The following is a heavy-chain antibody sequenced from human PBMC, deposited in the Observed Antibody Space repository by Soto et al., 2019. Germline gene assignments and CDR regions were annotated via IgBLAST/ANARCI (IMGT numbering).Heavy chain of an antibody. V-gene: IGHV1-69*10. CDR1: GGTFSSYA. Sequence: ASVKVSCKASGGTFSSYAISWVRQAPGQGLEWMGGIIPILGIANYAQKFQGRVTITADKSTNTAYMELSSLRSEDTAVYYCAGGLTGTYNWFDPWGQGTLVTVSS. D-gene: IGHD1-7*01. CDR3: AGGLTGTYNWFDP. CDR2: IIPILGIA. J-gene: IGHJ5*02.